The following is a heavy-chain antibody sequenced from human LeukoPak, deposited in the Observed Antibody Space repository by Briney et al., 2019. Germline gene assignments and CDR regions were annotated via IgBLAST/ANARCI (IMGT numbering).Heavy chain of an antibody. V-gene: IGHV3-30-3*01. CDR2: SNK. CDR3: ARMPYDSSGYYGRQNYYYGMDV. J-gene: IGHJ6*02. Sequence: SNKYYADSVKGRFTISRDNSKNTLFVQMNSLRVEDTAVYYCARMPYDSSGYYGRQNYYYGMDVWGQGTTVTVSS. D-gene: IGHD3-22*01.